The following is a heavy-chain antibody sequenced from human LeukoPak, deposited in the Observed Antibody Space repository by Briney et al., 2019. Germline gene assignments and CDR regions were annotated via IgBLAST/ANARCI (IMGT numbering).Heavy chain of an antibody. CDR3: ARFSRITWGDWGGAFDL. D-gene: IGHD2-21*02. J-gene: IGHJ3*01. V-gene: IGHV3-48*01. Sequence: PGGSLRLSCAASGFTFSSYSMNWVRQAPGKGLEWVSYISSSSSTIYYADSVKGRFTISRDNAKNSLYLQMNSLRAEDTAVYYCARFSRITWGDWGGAFDLWGQGATVIVSS. CDR1: GFTFSSYS. CDR2: ISSSSSTI.